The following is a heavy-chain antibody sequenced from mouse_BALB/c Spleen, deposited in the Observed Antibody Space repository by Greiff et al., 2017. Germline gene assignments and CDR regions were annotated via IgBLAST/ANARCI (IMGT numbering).Heavy chain of an antibody. CDR2: ISYSGST. D-gene: IGHD4-1*02. Sequence: EVQLQQSGPGLVKPSQSLSLTCTVTGYSITSDYAWNWIRQFPGNKLEWMGYISYSGSTSYNPSLKSRISITRDTSKNQFFLQLNSVTTEDTATYYCARTSTGPYFDYWGQGTTLTVSS. CDR3: ARTSTGPYFDY. J-gene: IGHJ2*01. V-gene: IGHV3-2*02. CDR1: GYSITSDYA.